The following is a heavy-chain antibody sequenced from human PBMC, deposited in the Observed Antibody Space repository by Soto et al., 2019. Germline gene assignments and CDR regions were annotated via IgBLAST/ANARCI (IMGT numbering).Heavy chain of an antibody. Sequence: SVKVSCTASGGTFSSYAISWVRQAPGQGLECMGGIIPIFGTAHYAQKFHGSVKITADESTSIAYMELSSLRTEDTAVYYGASLSETKTNAFDIWGQGTMVTVAS. CDR3: ASLSETKTNAFDI. J-gene: IGHJ3*02. V-gene: IGHV1-69*13. CDR2: IIPIFGTA. CDR1: GGTFSSYA.